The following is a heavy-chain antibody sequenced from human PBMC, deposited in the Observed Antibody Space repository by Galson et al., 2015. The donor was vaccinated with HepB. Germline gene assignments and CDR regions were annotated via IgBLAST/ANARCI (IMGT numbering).Heavy chain of an antibody. Sequence: SVKVSCKASGGTFSSYAISWVRQAPGQGLEWMGGIIPIFGTANYAQKFQGRVTITADESTSTAYVELSSLRSEDTAVYYCARALPVAGPGLIFDYWGQGTLVTVSS. J-gene: IGHJ4*02. D-gene: IGHD6-19*01. CDR2: IIPIFGTA. V-gene: IGHV1-69*13. CDR3: ARALPVAGPGLIFDY. CDR1: GGTFSSYA.